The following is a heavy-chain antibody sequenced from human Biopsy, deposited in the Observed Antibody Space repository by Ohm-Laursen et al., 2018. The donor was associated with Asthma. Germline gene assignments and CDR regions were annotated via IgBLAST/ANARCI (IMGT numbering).Heavy chain of an antibody. V-gene: IGHV3-9*01. D-gene: IGHD3-22*01. CDR3: AKVRSDWVITESFDY. Sequence: SLRLSCAASGFKFDEYTMHWIRQAPGKGLGWVSGISWNSATIGYADSVEGRFTISRDNAKNSVFLHMDSLRPEDTAFYYCAKVRSDWVITESFDYWGQGVLVTVSS. CDR1: GFKFDEYT. CDR2: ISWNSATI. J-gene: IGHJ4*02.